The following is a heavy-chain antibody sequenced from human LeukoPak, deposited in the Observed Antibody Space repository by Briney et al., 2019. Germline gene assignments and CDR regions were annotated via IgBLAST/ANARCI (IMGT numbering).Heavy chain of an antibody. Sequence: SETLSLTCSVSGDSMSLYYWSWLRQPPGKGLEWIGHIYSGGSTIYNPSLKSRVTISVDTSKNQFSLRLSSVTAADTAVYYCARHPGKKYYQYYMDVWGKGTTVTVSS. CDR2: IYSGGST. CDR3: ARHPGKKYYQYYMDV. V-gene: IGHV4-4*09. CDR1: GDSMSLYY. J-gene: IGHJ6*03.